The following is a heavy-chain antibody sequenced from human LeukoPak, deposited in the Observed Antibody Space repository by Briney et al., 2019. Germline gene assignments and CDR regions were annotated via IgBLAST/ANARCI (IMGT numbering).Heavy chain of an antibody. CDR1: GYTFTSYY. Sequence: GASVKVSCKASGYTFTSYYMNWVRQAPGQGLEWMGIINPSGGSTSYAQKFQGRVTMTRDTSTSTVYMELSSLRSEDTAVYYCARDSCSSTSCQYYFDYWGQGTLVTVSS. CDR2: INPSGGST. D-gene: IGHD2-2*01. V-gene: IGHV1-46*01. CDR3: ARDSCSSTSCQYYFDY. J-gene: IGHJ4*02.